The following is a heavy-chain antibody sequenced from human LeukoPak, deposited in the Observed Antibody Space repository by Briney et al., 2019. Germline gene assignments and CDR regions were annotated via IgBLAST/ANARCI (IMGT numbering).Heavy chain of an antibody. CDR3: ARQDPQTTVPEGMDV. CDR2: LYTSGST. Sequence: SETLSLTCTVSGGPISSYYWSWIRQPAGKGLEWIGPLYTSGSTNYNPSLKSRVTISVDTSKNQFSLQLRSVTAADTAVYYCARQDPQTTVPEGMDVWGQGTTVTVSS. CDR1: GGPISSYY. J-gene: IGHJ6*02. D-gene: IGHD4-17*01. V-gene: IGHV4-4*07.